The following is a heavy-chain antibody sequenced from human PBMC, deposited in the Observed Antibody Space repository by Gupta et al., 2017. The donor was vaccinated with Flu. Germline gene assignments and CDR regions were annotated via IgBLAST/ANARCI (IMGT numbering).Heavy chain of an antibody. D-gene: IGHD2/OR15-2a*01. J-gene: IGHJ6*02. CDR3: ARDQDNIVAITKSYYYYGMDV. Sequence: QVQLVQSGAEVKKPGATVKVSCKASEYSFTDYSIHWVRQAPGQGLEWVGWINWKRGGANFAEKFQGRVTMTRDPSIRTVYMELCRLRSDDTAAYYCARDQDNIVAITKSYYYYGMDVWGQGATVTVSS. V-gene: IGHV1-2*02. CDR1: EYSFTDYS. CDR2: INWKRGGA.